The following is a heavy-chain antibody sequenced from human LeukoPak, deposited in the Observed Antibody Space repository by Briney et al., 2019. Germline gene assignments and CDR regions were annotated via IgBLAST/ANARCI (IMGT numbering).Heavy chain of an antibody. CDR2: IYTSGST. J-gene: IGHJ5*02. CDR3: ARGTRLESYFDP. D-gene: IGHD3-3*01. V-gene: IGHV4-61*02. Sequence: PSETLSLTCTVSGGSISSGSYYWSWIRQPAGKGLEWIGRIYTSGSTNYNPSLKSRVTISVDTSKNQFSLKLSSVTAADTAVYYCARGTRLESYFDPWGQGTLVTVSS. CDR1: GGSISSGSYY.